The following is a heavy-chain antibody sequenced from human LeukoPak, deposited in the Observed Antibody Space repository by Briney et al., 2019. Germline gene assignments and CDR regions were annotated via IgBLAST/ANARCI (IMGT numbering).Heavy chain of an antibody. D-gene: IGHD2-2*01. CDR1: GGSTSSYY. Sequence: PSETLSLTCTVSGGSTSSYYWSWIRQPPGKGLEWIGYIYYSGSTNYNPSLKSRVTISVDTSKNQFSLKLSSVTAADTAVYYCARSYCSSTSCFDAFDIWGQGTMVTVSS. J-gene: IGHJ3*02. CDR3: ARSYCSSTSCFDAFDI. CDR2: IYYSGST. V-gene: IGHV4-59*01.